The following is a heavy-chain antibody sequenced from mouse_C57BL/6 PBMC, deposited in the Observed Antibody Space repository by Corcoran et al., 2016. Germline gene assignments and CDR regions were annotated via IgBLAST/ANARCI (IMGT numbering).Heavy chain of an antibody. V-gene: IGHV1-26*01. CDR2: INPNNGGT. Sequence: EVQLQQSGPELVKPGASVKISCKASGYTFTDYYMNWVKQSHGKSLEWIGDINPNNGGTSYNQKFKGKATLTVDKSSSTAYMELRSLTSEDSAVYYCAREKAYYGNYEWFAYWGQGTLVTVSA. J-gene: IGHJ3*01. CDR1: GYTFTDYY. D-gene: IGHD2-10*01. CDR3: AREKAYYGNYEWFAY.